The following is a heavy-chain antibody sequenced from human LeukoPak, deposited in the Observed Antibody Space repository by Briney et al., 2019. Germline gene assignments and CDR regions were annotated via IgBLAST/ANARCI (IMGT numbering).Heavy chain of an antibody. Sequence: SETLSLTCAVSGYSLGSGFYCGWVRQPPGKGLEWLGNMYHTGTIYYNPSLSSRLTISEDTSKSHFSLTVDSVTAADTAVYYCATGRYSGSVDYWGQGILVTVSS. D-gene: IGHD1-26*01. V-gene: IGHV4-38-2*01. CDR1: GYSLGSGFY. CDR2: MYHTGTI. J-gene: IGHJ4*02. CDR3: ATGRYSGSVDY.